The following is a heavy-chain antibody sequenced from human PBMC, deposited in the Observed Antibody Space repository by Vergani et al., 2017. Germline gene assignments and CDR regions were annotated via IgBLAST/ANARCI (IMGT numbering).Heavy chain of an antibody. Sequence: EVQLVESGGGLVKPGGSLRLSCAASGFTFSNAWMSWVRQAPGKGLEWVGRIKSKTDGGTTDYAAPVKGRFTISRDDSKNTLYLQMNSLRAEDTAVYYCAKNDFWSGYQYYYGMDVWGQGTTVTVSS. J-gene: IGHJ6*02. V-gene: IGHV3-15*01. D-gene: IGHD3-3*01. CDR2: IKSKTDGGTT. CDR1: GFTFSNAW. CDR3: AKNDFWSGYQYYYGMDV.